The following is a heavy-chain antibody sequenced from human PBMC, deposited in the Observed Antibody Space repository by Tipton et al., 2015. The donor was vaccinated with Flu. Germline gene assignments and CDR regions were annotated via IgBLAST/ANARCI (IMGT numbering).Heavy chain of an antibody. CDR1: GFNFRSHA. CDR3: AEHREVTGPFY. Sequence: SLRLSCATSGFNFRSHAMSWVRQAPGKGLQWVSAISGSGYSTYYADSVKGRFTISKDKSKNILYLQMNSLRVEDTAEYYCAEHREVTGPFYWGQGTPVTVSS. CDR2: ISGSGYST. V-gene: IGHV3-23*01. D-gene: IGHD2-21*02. J-gene: IGHJ4*02.